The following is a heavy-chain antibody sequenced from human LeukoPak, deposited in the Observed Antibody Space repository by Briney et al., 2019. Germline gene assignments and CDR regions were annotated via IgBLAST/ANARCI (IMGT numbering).Heavy chain of an antibody. J-gene: IGHJ4*02. D-gene: IGHD3-22*01. CDR2: INPKSGVT. Sequence: GASMKVSCNTSGYTFTDYYIHWVRQAPGQGLEWMGWINPKSGVTNYAQNFQDRVTLTSDTSISTACMDLSGLTSGDTAVYYCARALGNYYDSTVYQAYWGQGHLVTVSS. V-gene: IGHV1-2*02. CDR3: ARALGNYYDSTVYQAY. CDR1: GYTFTDYY.